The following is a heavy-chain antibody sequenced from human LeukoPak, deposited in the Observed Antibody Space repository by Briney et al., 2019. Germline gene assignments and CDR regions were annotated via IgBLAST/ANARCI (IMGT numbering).Heavy chain of an antibody. CDR2: IKSKIDGGTT. V-gene: IGHV3-15*01. D-gene: IGHD6-19*01. Sequence: GGSLRLSCEASGFTFSNAWMSWVRQAPGKGLEWVGRIKSKIDGGTTDYAAPVKGRFTISRDDSKNTLYLQMNSLKTEDTAVYYCARAAIAVAGRDYYYGMDVRGQGTTVTVSS. CDR3: ARAAIAVAGRDYYYGMDV. J-gene: IGHJ6*02. CDR1: GFTFSNAW.